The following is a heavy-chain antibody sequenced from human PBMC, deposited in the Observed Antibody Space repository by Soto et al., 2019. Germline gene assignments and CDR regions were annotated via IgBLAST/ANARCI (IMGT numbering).Heavy chain of an antibody. Sequence: GSLRLSCAASGFTFSNYWMSWVRQAPGKGLEWVGQINQDGSEKYYMDSVKGRFTISRDNPKNSLYLQMDSLRVEDTAVYYCATDVRGGVYDIWGLGTVVTVSS. J-gene: IGHJ3*02. D-gene: IGHD3-16*01. CDR2: INQDGSEK. CDR3: ATDVRGGVYDI. V-gene: IGHV3-7*01. CDR1: GFTFSNYW.